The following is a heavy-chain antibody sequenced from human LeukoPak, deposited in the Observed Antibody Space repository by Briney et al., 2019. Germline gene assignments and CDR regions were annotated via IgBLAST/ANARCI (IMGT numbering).Heavy chain of an antibody. CDR3: ATPYYYDSSGYYGGPLFY. Sequence: ASVKVSCKVSGYTLTELSVHWVRQAPGKGLEWMGGFDPEDGETIYAQKFQGRVTMTEDTSTDTAYMELSSLRSEDTAVYYCATPYYYDSSGYYGGPLFYWGQGTLVTVSS. V-gene: IGHV1-24*01. J-gene: IGHJ4*02. CDR1: GYTLTELS. D-gene: IGHD3-22*01. CDR2: FDPEDGET.